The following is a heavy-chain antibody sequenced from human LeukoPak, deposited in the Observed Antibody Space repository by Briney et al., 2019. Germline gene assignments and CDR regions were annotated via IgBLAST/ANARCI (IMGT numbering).Heavy chain of an antibody. J-gene: IGHJ4*02. Sequence: SGPTLVKPTQTLTLTCTFSGFSLSTSGVGVGWIRQPPGKALEWLALIYWNDDKRYSPSPKCRLTITKDTSKNQVVLTMTNMDPVDTATYYCAHRSDSSGYWIGYFDYWGQGTLVTVSS. V-gene: IGHV2-5*01. CDR2: IYWNDDK. CDR1: GFSLSTSGVG. D-gene: IGHD3-22*01. CDR3: AHRSDSSGYWIGYFDY.